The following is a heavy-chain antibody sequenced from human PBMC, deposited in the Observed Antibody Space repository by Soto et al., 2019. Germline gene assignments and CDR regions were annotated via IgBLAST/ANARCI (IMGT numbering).Heavy chain of an antibody. CDR2: ISYDGSNK. V-gene: IGHV3-30*14. J-gene: IGHJ5*02. CDR1: GFTFSSYA. CDR3: ARDSGYSYGRTRWFDP. D-gene: IGHD5-18*01. Sequence: QVQLVESGGGVVQPGRSLRLSCAASGFTFSSYAMQWVRQAPGKGLEWVAVISYDGSNKYYADSVKGRFTISRDNSKSTLYLQINSLRAEETAVYYCARDSGYSYGRTRWFDPWGQGTLDTASS.